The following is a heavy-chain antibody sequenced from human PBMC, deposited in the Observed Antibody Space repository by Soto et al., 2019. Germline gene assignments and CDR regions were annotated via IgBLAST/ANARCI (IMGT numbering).Heavy chain of an antibody. Sequence: EVQLVESGGGLVKPGGSLRLSCAASGFTFSSYSMNWVRQAPGKGLEWVSSISSSSSYIYYADSVKGRFTFSRDNAKNSLYLQMNSLRAEDTAVYYCARDPNSYGPDYWGQGTLVTVSS. J-gene: IGHJ4*02. D-gene: IGHD5-18*01. V-gene: IGHV3-21*01. CDR2: ISSSSSYI. CDR1: GFTFSSYS. CDR3: ARDPNSYGPDY.